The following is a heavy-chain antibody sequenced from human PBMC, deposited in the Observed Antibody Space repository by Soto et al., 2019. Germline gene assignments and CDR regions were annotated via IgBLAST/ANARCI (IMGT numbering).Heavy chain of an antibody. Sequence: QVQLQESGPGLVKPSETLSLTCTVSGGSISSYYWSWIRQPPGKGLEWIGYIYYSGSTNYNPSLKSRVTISVDTSKNQFPLKLSSVTAADTAVYYCARVLVPAATYYYGMDVWGQGTTVTVSS. D-gene: IGHD2-2*01. CDR1: GGSISSYY. CDR3: ARVLVPAATYYYGMDV. J-gene: IGHJ6*02. V-gene: IGHV4-59*01. CDR2: IYYSGST.